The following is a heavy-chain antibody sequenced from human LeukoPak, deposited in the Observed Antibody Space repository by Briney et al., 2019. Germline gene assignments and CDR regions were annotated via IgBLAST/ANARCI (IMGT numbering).Heavy chain of an antibody. J-gene: IGHJ4*02. CDR2: ISFDGHNE. Sequence: PGASLRLSCAASGFTFSHFGMHWVRQAPGKGLEWLALISFDGHNEYYADSVKGRFTISRDNSKNTLYLQMTSLRPDDTAVYYCAKTYFDTSAYHLYFFDSWGQGIPVIVFS. CDR3: AKTYFDTSAYHLYFFDS. V-gene: IGHV3-30*18. D-gene: IGHD3-22*01. CDR1: GFTFSHFG.